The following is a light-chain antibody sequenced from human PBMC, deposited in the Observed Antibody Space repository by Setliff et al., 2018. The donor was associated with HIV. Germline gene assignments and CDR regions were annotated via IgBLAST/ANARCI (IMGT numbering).Light chain of an antibody. V-gene: IGLV1-47*02. CDR3: ATSDDSLSAVV. Sequence: VLTQPPSTSGTPGQKVTVSCSGSDSNIGGNSVFWYQQLPGTAPKLVMYNNDQRPSGVPDRFSGSKSGTSASLAITGLRSGDEADYYCATSDDSLSAVVFGGGTKVTVL. J-gene: IGLJ2*01. CDR2: NND. CDR1: DSNIGGNS.